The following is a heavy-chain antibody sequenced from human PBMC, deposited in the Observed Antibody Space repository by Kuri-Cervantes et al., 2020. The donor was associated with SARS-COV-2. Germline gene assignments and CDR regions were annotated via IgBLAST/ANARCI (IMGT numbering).Heavy chain of an antibody. CDR2: INHSGST. D-gene: IGHD1-26*01. Sequence: SQTLSLTCAVYGGSFSGYYWSWIRQPPGKGLEWIGEINHSGSTNYNPSLKSRVTISVDTSKNQFSLKLSSVTAADTAVYYCARVSDSGSPRHPYFQHWGQGTRVTVSS. CDR3: ARVSDSGSPRHPYFQH. CDR1: GGSFSGYY. V-gene: IGHV4-34*01. J-gene: IGHJ1*01.